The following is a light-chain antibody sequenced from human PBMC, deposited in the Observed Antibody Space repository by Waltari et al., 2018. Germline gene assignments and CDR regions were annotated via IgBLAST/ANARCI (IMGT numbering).Light chain of an antibody. Sequence: EIVMTQSPATLSVSPGERATLSCRASQSVSSRLAWYQQKPGQAPRLLIYDTSRRATGIPARFNGSGSGTEYTLTIGSLQSEDFAIYYCQQYDNWPPYTFGQGTKLESK. J-gene: IGKJ2*01. V-gene: IGKV3-15*01. CDR1: QSVSSR. CDR3: QQYDNWPPYT. CDR2: DTS.